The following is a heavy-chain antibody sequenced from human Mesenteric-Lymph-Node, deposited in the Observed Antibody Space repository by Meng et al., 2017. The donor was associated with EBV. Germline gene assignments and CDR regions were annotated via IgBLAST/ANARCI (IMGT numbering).Heavy chain of an antibody. V-gene: IGHV1-69*01. D-gene: IGHD4-17*01. Sequence: QGRVVQYGAGVKKPGSSVKVSGKASGGTFSSYAISWVRQAPGQGLEWMGGIIPIFGTANYAQKFQGRVTITADESTSTAYMELSSLRSEDTAVYYCARREATVTNWFDPWGQGTLVTVSS. CDR1: GGTFSSYA. CDR2: IIPIFGTA. J-gene: IGHJ5*02. CDR3: ARREATVTNWFDP.